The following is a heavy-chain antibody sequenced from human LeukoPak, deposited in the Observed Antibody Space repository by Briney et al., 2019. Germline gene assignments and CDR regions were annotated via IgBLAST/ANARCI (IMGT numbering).Heavy chain of an antibody. V-gene: IGHV3-23*01. CDR2: ISGSGGST. Sequence: GGSLRLSCAASGFTFSSYAMSWVRQAPGKGLEWVSAISGSGGSTYYADSVKGRFTISRDNSKNTLYLQMNSLRAEDTAVYYCARTTYKVVPAAYFDYWGQGTLVTVSS. CDR1: GFTFSSYA. CDR3: ARTTYKVVPAAYFDY. D-gene: IGHD2-2*01. J-gene: IGHJ4*02.